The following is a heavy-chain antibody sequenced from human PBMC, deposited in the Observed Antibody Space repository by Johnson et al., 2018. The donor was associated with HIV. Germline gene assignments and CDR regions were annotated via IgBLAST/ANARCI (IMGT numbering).Heavy chain of an antibody. D-gene: IGHD4-17*01. V-gene: IGHV3-11*04. Sequence: QVQLVESGGGSVKPGGSLRLSCAASEFTFQDYYMNWIRQAPGKGLEWVSHISSSGTTKYYSDSVKGRFTISRDNAKKSLYLEMRDLRVDDTATYYCARESSPWGGDYAGYGLDIWGQGTRVAVSS. CDR2: ISSSGTTK. CDR3: ARESSPWGGDYAGYGLDI. J-gene: IGHJ3*02. CDR1: EFTFQDYY.